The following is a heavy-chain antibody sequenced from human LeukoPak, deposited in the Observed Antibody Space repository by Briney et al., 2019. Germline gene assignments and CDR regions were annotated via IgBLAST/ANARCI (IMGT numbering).Heavy chain of an antibody. CDR1: GGSFSGYY. V-gene: IGHV4-34*01. CDR3: ARQPPVLRFLEWSYYFDY. Sequence: SETLSLTCAVYGGSFSGYYWSWIRQPPGKGLEWIGEINHSGSTNYNPSLKSRVTISVDTSKNQFSLKLSSVTAADTAVYYCARQPPVLRFLEWSYYFDYWGQGTLVTVSS. J-gene: IGHJ4*02. D-gene: IGHD3-3*01. CDR2: INHSGST.